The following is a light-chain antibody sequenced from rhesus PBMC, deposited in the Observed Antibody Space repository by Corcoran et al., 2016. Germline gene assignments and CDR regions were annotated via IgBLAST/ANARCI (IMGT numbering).Light chain of an antibody. CDR1: QNIYSN. V-gene: IGKV1S12*01. CDR2: AAS. Sequence: DIQMTQSPSALSASVGDRVTISCRASQNIYSNLAWYQQKPGKAPKLLIYAASSLQTGIPSRVSGSVAGTDFTLTISSLQPEDSAAYYCQHYYDNPFTFGPGTKLDIK. J-gene: IGKJ3*01. CDR3: QHYYDNPFT.